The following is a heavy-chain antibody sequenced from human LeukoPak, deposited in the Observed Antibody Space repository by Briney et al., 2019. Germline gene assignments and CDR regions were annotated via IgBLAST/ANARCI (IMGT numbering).Heavy chain of an antibody. CDR2: IYYRGST. Sequence: SETLSLTCTVSGGSISSYYWNWIRQPPGKGLEWIGYIYYRGSTSYNPSLQSRVTISIDTSKNQFSLKLSSVTAADTAVYYCARDNEDIVVVPAAMPNYYFDYWGQGTLVTVSS. V-gene: IGHV4-59*12. D-gene: IGHD2-2*01. J-gene: IGHJ4*02. CDR3: ARDNEDIVVVPAAMPNYYFDY. CDR1: GGSISSYY.